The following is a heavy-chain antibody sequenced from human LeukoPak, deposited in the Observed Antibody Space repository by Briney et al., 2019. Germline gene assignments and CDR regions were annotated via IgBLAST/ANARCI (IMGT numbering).Heavy chain of an antibody. CDR1: GYSFYGHW. V-gene: IGHV5-51*01. CDR3: ARQTQEDNWSGDY. D-gene: IGHD1-20*01. Sequence: GESLKISCKGSGYSFYGHWIAWVRQMPGKGLEWMGIIYPGDSDTRYSPSFQGQVTISADKSISTAYLQWSSLKASDTAMYYCARQTQEDNWSGDYWGQGTLVTVSS. J-gene: IGHJ4*02. CDR2: IYPGDSDT.